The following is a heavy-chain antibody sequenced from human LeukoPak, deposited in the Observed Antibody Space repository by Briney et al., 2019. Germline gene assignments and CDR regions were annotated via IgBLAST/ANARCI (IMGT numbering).Heavy chain of an antibody. CDR1: GFTFSRFW. Sequence: GGSLRLSCAASGFTFSRFWMNWVRQAPGRGLEWVANIDQSGGRNNYVDSVKGRFTISRDNAKNSLFLEMSSLRADDTAVYFCARDVEGGTFGIWGQGTTVTVSA. J-gene: IGHJ3*02. V-gene: IGHV3-7*05. D-gene: IGHD3-16*01. CDR2: IDQSGGRN. CDR3: ARDVEGGTFGI.